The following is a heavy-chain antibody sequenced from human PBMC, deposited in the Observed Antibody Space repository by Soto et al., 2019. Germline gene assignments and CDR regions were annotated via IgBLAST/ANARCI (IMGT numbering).Heavy chain of an antibody. D-gene: IGHD1-1*01. CDR3: AREATQRGYYFDY. CDR2: ITYDGSKK. Sequence: QVQLVESGGGVVQPGGSLRLSCAASGFTFSSYGMHWVRQAPGKGLEWVSVITYDGSKKYYADSMKGRFTISRDNSKNTLYLQMNSLRAEDTAVYYCAREATQRGYYFDYWGQGTLVTFAS. J-gene: IGHJ4*02. V-gene: IGHV3-30*03. CDR1: GFTFSSYG.